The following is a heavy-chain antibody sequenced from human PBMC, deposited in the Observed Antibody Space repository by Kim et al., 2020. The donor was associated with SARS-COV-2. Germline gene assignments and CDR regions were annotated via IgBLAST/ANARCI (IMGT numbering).Heavy chain of an antibody. CDR2: ISGSGVST. Sequence: GGSLRLSCAASGFTFSNYAMSWVRQAPGRGLEWVSVISGSGVSTYYADSVKGRFTISRDNSKNTLSLQMNSLTAEDTAMYYCAKDPGVNSPPWYFDLWGRGTLVTVSS. V-gene: IGHV3-23*01. CDR1: GFTFSNYA. D-gene: IGHD2-21*01. CDR3: AKDPGVNSPPWYFDL. J-gene: IGHJ2*01.